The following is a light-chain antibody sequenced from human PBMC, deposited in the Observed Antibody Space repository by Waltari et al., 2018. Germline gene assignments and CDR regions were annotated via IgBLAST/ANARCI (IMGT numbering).Light chain of an antibody. CDR3: QQYYSGRT. Sequence: DIVMTQSPDSMAVSLGERATTNCKSSQSVLFSSSNKNYLAWYQQKPGQPPKLLIYWSSTRESGVPDRFSGSGSGRDFTLTISSLQAEDVAVYYCQQYYSGRTFGQGTKVEIK. CDR1: QSVLFSSSNKNY. V-gene: IGKV4-1*01. CDR2: WSS. J-gene: IGKJ1*01.